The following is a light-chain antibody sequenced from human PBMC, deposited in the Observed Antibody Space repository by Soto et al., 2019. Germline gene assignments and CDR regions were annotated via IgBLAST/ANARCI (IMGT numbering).Light chain of an antibody. V-gene: IGKV3-11*01. CDR3: QQRNNWPT. CDR2: GAS. CDR1: QSVSSY. J-gene: IGKJ4*01. Sequence: ETVLTQSPASLFLSQGERATLPCRSSQSVSSYLAWYQQKPGQAPRFLIYGASNRASGVPARFSGSGSGTDFTLTISSLEAEDLAVYYCQQRNNWPTFGGGTKVDIK.